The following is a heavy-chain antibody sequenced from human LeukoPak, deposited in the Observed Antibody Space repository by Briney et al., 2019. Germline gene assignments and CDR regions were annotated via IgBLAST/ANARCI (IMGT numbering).Heavy chain of an antibody. CDR1: GFTFSSYA. J-gene: IGHJ3*02. CDR3: ARDGDYGDYAGENAFDI. D-gene: IGHD4-17*01. V-gene: IGHV3-64*01. Sequence: GGSLRLSCAASGFTFSSYAIHWVRQAPEKGLEYVSAISSNGGSTYYANSVKGRFTISRDNSKNTLYLQMGSLRAEDMAVYYCARDGDYGDYAGENAFDIWGQGTMVTVSS. CDR2: ISSNGGST.